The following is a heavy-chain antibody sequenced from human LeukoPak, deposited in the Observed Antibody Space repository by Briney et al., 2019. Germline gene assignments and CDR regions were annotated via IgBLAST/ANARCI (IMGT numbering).Heavy chain of an antibody. J-gene: IGHJ6*02. D-gene: IGHD2-8*02. CDR1: GFSFDDYA. V-gene: IGHV3-9*01. Sequence: GRSLRLSCAASGFSFDDYAMHWVRQAPGKGLEWVSGISWNSANIPYADSVKGRFSTYADSVKGRFTISRDNAKNSPYLQMNSLKPEDTASYCCAKDIGQCTGGACSADFYGLDVWGQGTTVTVSS. CDR2: ISWNSANI. CDR3: AKDIGQCTGGACSADFYGLDV.